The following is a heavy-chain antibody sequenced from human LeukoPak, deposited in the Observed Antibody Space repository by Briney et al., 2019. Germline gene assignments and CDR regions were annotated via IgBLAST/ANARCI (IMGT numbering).Heavy chain of an antibody. Sequence: PSETLSLTCAVYGASISGYYWSWIRQPPGKGLEWIGGISHSGSTNYNPSLKSRVTISVDTSKNQFSLTLSSVTAADTAVYYCARGRSPYYDYVWGSYRPRNNWFDPWGQGTLVTVSS. CDR1: GASISGYY. V-gene: IGHV4-34*01. CDR2: ISHSGST. CDR3: ARGRSPYYDYVWGSYRPRNNWFDP. J-gene: IGHJ5*02. D-gene: IGHD3-16*02.